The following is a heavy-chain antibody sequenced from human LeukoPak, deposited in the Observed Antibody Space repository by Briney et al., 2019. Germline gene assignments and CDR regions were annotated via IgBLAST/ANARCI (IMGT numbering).Heavy chain of an antibody. V-gene: IGHV3-74*03. Sequence: GGSLRLSCAASGFTFSGYDMNWVRQGPGKGLAWVSRIYIDGSRTTYADSVKGRFTISGDNAKNTLYLQMNSLRADDTAVYYCTRSGRGGAFDIWGQGTMVIVSS. D-gene: IGHD1-26*01. J-gene: IGHJ3*02. CDR3: TRSGRGGAFDI. CDR1: GFTFSGYD. CDR2: IYIDGSRT.